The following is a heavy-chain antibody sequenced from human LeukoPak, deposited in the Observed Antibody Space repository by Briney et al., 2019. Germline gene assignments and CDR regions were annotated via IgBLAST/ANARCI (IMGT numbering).Heavy chain of an antibody. V-gene: IGHV3-33*01. Sequence: GGSLRLSCAASGFTFSSYGIHWVRQAPGKGLEWVAVIWYDGSNKYYADSVKGRFTISRDNSKNTLYLQMNSPRAEDTAVYYCARFNYYYDSSGYAFDYWGQGTLVTVPS. CDR1: GFTFSSYG. D-gene: IGHD3-22*01. CDR3: ARFNYYYDSSGYAFDY. CDR2: IWYDGSNK. J-gene: IGHJ4*02.